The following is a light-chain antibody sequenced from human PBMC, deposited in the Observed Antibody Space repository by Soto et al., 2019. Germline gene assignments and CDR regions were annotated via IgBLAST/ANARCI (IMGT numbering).Light chain of an antibody. V-gene: IGLV2-14*01. CDR3: SSYTSSNTLEV. CDR2: EVS. J-gene: IGLJ1*01. CDR1: SRDVGGSNY. Sequence: QSALIQPASGSGSPGQSITISCTGTSRDVGGSNYVSWYQHHPHRAPKLLIYEVSYRPSGVSSRFSGSKSGNTASLTISGLRAEDDADYYCSSYTSSNTLEVFGVGTKLTVL.